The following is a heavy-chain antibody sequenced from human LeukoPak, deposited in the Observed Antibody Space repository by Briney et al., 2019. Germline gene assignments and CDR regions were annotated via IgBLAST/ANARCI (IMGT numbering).Heavy chain of an antibody. V-gene: IGHV3-21*01. CDR2: ISSSSSYI. D-gene: IGHD2-2*01. Sequence: PRGSLRLSCAASGFTFSSYSMNWVRQAPGKGLEWVSSISSSSSYIYYADSVKGRFTISRDNAKNSLYLQMNSLRAEDTAVYYCARDTLRYCSSTSCSVDPWGQGTLVTVSS. J-gene: IGHJ5*02. CDR1: GFTFSSYS. CDR3: ARDTLRYCSSTSCSVDP.